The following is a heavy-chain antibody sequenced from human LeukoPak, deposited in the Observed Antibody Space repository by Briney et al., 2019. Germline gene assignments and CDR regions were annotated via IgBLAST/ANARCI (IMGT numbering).Heavy chain of an antibody. CDR2: ISGGSDTL. J-gene: IGHJ6*02. D-gene: IGHD3-22*01. Sequence: GGSLRLSCAASGFTFSPYPMNWVRQAPGKGLEWVSYISGGSDTLHYADSVKGRFTISRDNAKNSLYLQMNSLRAEDTAVYYCARGAQYYDSSGYYYGMDVWGQGTTVTVSS. CDR1: GFTFSPYP. V-gene: IGHV3-48*04. CDR3: ARGAQYYDSSGYYYGMDV.